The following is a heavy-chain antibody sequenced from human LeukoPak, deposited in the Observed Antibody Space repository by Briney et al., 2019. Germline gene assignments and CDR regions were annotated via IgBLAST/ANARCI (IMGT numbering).Heavy chain of an antibody. CDR1: GLQFETYW. Sequence: SGGSLTLSCEVSGLQFETYWLSWLRQAPGKGLEWLANIREGGRQTYYAESVKGRFVISRDNAKKSLYLHMDSLRPDDTAVYYCARDSTTLAPFDPWGQGTLVTVAS. V-gene: IGHV3-7*01. D-gene: IGHD1-1*01. CDR3: ARDSTTLAPFDP. J-gene: IGHJ5*02. CDR2: IREGGRQT.